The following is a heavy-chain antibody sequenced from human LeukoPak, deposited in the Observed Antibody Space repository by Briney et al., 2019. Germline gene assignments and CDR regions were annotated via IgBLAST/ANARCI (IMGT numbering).Heavy chain of an antibody. V-gene: IGHV4-59*08. CDR1: GGSISSYY. Sequence: SETLSLTCTVSGGSISSYYWSWIRQPPGKGLEWIGYIYYSGSTNYNPSLKSRVTISVDTSKNQFSLKLSSVTAADTAVYYCARHSGSGYYYDFDYWGQGTLVTASS. CDR2: IYYSGST. J-gene: IGHJ4*02. CDR3: ARHSGSGYYYDFDY. D-gene: IGHD3-22*01.